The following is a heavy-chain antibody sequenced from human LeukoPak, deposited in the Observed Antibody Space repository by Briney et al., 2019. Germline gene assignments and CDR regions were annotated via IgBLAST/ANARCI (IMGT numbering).Heavy chain of an antibody. CDR1: GFTFSNAW. D-gene: IGHD3-9*01. CDR3: TTDPSNRYFDWLNC. CDR2: IKSKTDGGTT. V-gene: IGHV3-15*01. J-gene: IGHJ5*01. Sequence: PGGSLRLSCAASGFTFSNAWMSWVRQAPGKGLEWVGRIKSKTDGGTTDYAAPVKGRFTISRDDSKNTLYLQMNSLKTEDTAVYYCTTDPSNRYFDWLNCWGQGTLVTVSS.